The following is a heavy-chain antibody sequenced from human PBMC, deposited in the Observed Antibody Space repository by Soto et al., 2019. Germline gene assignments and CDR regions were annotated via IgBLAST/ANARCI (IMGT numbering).Heavy chain of an antibody. Sequence: GPVKVSCKASGYTFTSQNMHWVRQAPGQGLEWMGVINPSIGTTTYAQKFQGRVTMTSDTSTSSVYMEVSSLRSEDTAVYYCISTLGARFDYWGQGTLVTVSS. CDR3: ISTLGARFDY. CDR1: GYTFTSQN. V-gene: IGHV1-46*03. D-gene: IGHD1-26*01. CDR2: INPSIGTT. J-gene: IGHJ4*02.